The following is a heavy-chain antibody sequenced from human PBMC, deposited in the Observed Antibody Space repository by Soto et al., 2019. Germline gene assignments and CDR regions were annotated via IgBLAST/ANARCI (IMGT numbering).Heavy chain of an antibody. D-gene: IGHD3-9*01. CDR2: IYYSGST. J-gene: IGHJ5*02. Sequence: PSETLSLTCTVSGGSVSSGSYYWSWIRQPPGKGLEWIGYIYYSGSTNYNPSLKSRVTISVDTSKNQFSLKLSSVTAADTAVYYCARQYYDILTGYYPNWFDPWGQGTLVTVSS. CDR1: GGSVSSGSYY. CDR3: ARQYYDILTGYYPNWFDP. V-gene: IGHV4-61*01.